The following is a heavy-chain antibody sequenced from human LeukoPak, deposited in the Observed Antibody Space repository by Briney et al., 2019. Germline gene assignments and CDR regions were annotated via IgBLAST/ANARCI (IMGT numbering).Heavy chain of an antibody. CDR1: GGSISSYY. J-gene: IGHJ5*02. Sequence: SETLSLTCTVSGGSISSYYWSWIRQPAGKGLEWIANIYYSGNTYYNPSLKSRVTISVDTSKNQFSLKLSSVTAADTAVYYCARRWNARLYNWFDPWGQGTLVTVSS. V-gene: IGHV4-59*04. CDR3: ARRWNARLYNWFDP. D-gene: IGHD1-1*01. CDR2: IYYSGNT.